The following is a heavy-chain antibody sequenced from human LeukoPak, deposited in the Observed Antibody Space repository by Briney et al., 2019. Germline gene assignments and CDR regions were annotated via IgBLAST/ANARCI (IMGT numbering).Heavy chain of an antibody. CDR1: GFTFSTYS. V-gene: IGHV3-48*04. CDR2: ISGGSSTK. Sequence: PGGSLRLSCAASGFTFSTYSMNWVRQTPGKGLEWVSYISGGSSTKYYADSVKGRFTISRDNAKNSLYLQMNNLRADDTAAYYCARDGVATNDYWGQGTLVTVSS. D-gene: IGHD5-24*01. CDR3: ARDGVATNDY. J-gene: IGHJ4*02.